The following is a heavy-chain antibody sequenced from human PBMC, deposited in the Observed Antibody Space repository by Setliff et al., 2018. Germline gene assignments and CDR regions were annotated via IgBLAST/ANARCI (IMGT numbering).Heavy chain of an antibody. J-gene: IGHJ4*02. CDR2: INPSGGST. CDR1: GYTFTSYY. V-gene: IGHV1-46*01. Sequence: ASVKVSCKASGYTFTSYYMHWVRQAPGQGLEWMGIINPSGGSTSYAQKFQGRVTMTRDTSTSTVYMELSRLRSDDTAVYYCASIAVAETSDYWGQGTLVTVSS. D-gene: IGHD6-19*01. CDR3: ASIAVAETSDY.